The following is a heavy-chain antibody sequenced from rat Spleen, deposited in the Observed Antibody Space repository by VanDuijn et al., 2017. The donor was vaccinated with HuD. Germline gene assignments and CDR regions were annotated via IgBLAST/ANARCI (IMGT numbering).Heavy chain of an antibody. CDR1: GFTFSTFP. J-gene: IGHJ2*01. Sequence: EVQLVESGGGLVQPGRSLKLSCTASGFTFSTFPMVWVRQAPKKGLEWVASISPSGVTYYRDSVKGRFTVSRDNTKSTLHLLMDSLRSEDTATYYCATGAYYGYPGYFDYWGQGVMVTVSS. D-gene: IGHD1-7*01. CDR3: ATGAYYGYPGYFDY. CDR2: ISPSGVT. V-gene: IGHV5-46*01.